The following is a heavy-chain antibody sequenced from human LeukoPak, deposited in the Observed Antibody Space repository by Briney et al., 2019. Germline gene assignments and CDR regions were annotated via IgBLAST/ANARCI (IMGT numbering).Heavy chain of an antibody. CDR1: GFTFSSYW. V-gene: IGHV3-74*01. CDR3: ARGREYQLLWTWFDP. D-gene: IGHD2-2*01. CDR2: IKSDGSST. Sequence: GGSLRLSCAASGFTFSSYWMHWVRQAPGKGLVWVSHIKSDGSSTIYADSVKGRFTISRDNANNTLYLQMNSLRAEDTAVYYCARGREYQLLWTWFDPWGQGTLLTVSS. J-gene: IGHJ5*02.